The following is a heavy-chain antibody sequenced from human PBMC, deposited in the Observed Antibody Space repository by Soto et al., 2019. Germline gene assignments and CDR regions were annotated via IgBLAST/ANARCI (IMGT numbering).Heavy chain of an antibody. CDR1: GGSISSSSYY. CDR3: PRRIAAAGNFDY. Sequence: SETLSLTCTVSGGSISSSSYYWGWIRQPPGKGLEWIGSIYYSGSTYYNPSLKSRVTISVDTSKNQFSLKLSSVTAADTAVYYCPRRIAAAGNFDYWGQGTLVTVSS. J-gene: IGHJ4*02. CDR2: IYYSGST. V-gene: IGHV4-39*01. D-gene: IGHD6-13*01.